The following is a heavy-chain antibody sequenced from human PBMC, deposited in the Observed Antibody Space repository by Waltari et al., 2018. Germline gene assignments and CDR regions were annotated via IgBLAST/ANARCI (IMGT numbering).Heavy chain of an antibody. Sequence: QVQLQQWGAGLLKPSETLSLTCAVYGGSFSGYYWSWIRQPPGKGLEWIGEINHSGSTNYNPSLKSRVTISVDTSKNQFSLKLSSVTAADTAVYYCASHPAAGVRAPFDYWGQGTLVTVSS. V-gene: IGHV4-34*01. CDR2: INHSGST. J-gene: IGHJ4*02. D-gene: IGHD6-13*01. CDR3: ASHPAAGVRAPFDY. CDR1: GGSFSGYY.